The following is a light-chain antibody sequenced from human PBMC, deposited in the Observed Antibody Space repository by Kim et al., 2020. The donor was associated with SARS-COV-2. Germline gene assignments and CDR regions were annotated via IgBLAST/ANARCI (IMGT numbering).Light chain of an antibody. Sequence: EIVMTQSPATLSVSPGERATLSCRASQSVSSNLAWYQQKPGQAPRLLIYGASTRATGIPARFSGSGSGTEFTLTISSLQSEDFAVYYCQQYNNWPPWWTFGQGTKLEI. CDR3: QQYNNWPPWWT. CDR2: GAS. J-gene: IGKJ1*01. CDR1: QSVSSN. V-gene: IGKV3-15*01.